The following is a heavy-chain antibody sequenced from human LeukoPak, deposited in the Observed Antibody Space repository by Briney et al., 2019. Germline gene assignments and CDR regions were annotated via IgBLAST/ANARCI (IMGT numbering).Heavy chain of an antibody. CDR2: INHTVST. CDR1: GGSLSNYY. CDR3: ARGPASGSNFAWFDP. J-gene: IGHJ5*02. D-gene: IGHD3-10*01. Sequence: SETLSLTCAVYGGSLSNYYWSWLRQPPGKGLEWIGEINHTVSTNYNPSLKSRVTISLDMSKNQFSLELSFVTAADTAVYYCARGPASGSNFAWFDPWGQGTLVTVSS. V-gene: IGHV4-34*01.